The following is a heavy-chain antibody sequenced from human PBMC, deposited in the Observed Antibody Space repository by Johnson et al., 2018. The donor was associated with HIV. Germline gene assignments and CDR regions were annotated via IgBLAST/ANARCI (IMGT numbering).Heavy chain of an antibody. D-gene: IGHD1-1*01. J-gene: IGHJ3*02. V-gene: IGHV3-NL1*01. Sequence: QVQLVESGGGVVQPGRSLRLSCAASGFAFSNFGMHWVRQVPGKGLMWVSRIKTDGSSTWYADSVKGQFTISRDNAKNTLYLQMNSLGAEDTAVYYCAKDNEDAFDIWGQGTMVTVSS. CDR3: AKDNEDAFDI. CDR1: GFAFSNFG. CDR2: IKTDGSST.